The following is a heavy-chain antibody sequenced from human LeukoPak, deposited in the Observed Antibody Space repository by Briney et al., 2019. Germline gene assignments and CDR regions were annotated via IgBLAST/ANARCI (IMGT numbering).Heavy chain of an antibody. CDR3: ARRGDSSGWFH. V-gene: IGHV1-2*02. D-gene: IGHD6-19*01. CDR1: GGTFSSCA. CDR2: INPNSGGT. J-gene: IGHJ4*02. Sequence: GASVKVSCKASGGTFSSCAISWVRQAPGQGLEWMGWINPNSGGTNYAQKFQGRVTMTRDTSISTAYMELSRLRSDDTAVYYCARRGDSSGWFHWGQGTLVTVSS.